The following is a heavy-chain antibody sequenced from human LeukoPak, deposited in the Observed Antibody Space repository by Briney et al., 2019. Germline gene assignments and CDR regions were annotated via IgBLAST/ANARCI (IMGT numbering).Heavy chain of an antibody. V-gene: IGHV1-18*01. Sequence: VSSVTVSCKASGYTFNDYDYRWVRQPPGQGLEWMGWISTYNDKTNYAQKFQGRGTLTTDTSTSTVYMELRSLTSDDTAVYYCARDGSYRHFDFWGQGTLVTVSS. D-gene: IGHD1-14*01. CDR2: ISTYNDKT. CDR3: ARDGSYRHFDF. J-gene: IGHJ4*02. CDR1: GYTFNDYD.